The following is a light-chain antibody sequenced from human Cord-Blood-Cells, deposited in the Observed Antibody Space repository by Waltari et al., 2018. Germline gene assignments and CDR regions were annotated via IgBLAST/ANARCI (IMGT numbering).Light chain of an antibody. J-gene: IGLJ1*01. CDR3: GTWDSSLSAYV. V-gene: IGLV1-51*01. CDR1: SPNIGNNY. CDR2: DNN. Sequence: SVLTQTPSVSAAPGQKVTISCPGSSPNIGNNYVSWYQQPPGTAPKLLIYDNNKRPSGIPDRFSGSKSGTSATLGITGLQTGDEADYYCGTWDSSLSAYVFGTGTKVTVL.